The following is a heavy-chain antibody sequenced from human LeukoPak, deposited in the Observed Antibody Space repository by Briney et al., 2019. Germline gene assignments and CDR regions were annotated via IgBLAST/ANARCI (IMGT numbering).Heavy chain of an antibody. CDR2: ISSSYSPI. CDR3: ARDNPWEMVRGVIDY. J-gene: IGHJ4*02. Sequence: PGGSLRLTCAASGFTFSNFAMNWVRQAPGKGLEWISYISSSYSPIYYADSVKGRFTVSGDNARNSLYLQMNSLRAEDTAVYYCARDNPWEMVRGVIDYWGQGTLVTVSS. V-gene: IGHV3-48*01. CDR1: GFTFSNFA. D-gene: IGHD3-10*01.